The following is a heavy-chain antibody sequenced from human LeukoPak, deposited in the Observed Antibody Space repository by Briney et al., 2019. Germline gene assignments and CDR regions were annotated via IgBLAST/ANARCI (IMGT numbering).Heavy chain of an antibody. CDR2: FYTNGNT. CDR3: ARKESTSWNFDY. V-gene: IGHV4-4*09. D-gene: IGHD6-13*01. Sequence: SETLSLTCTVSGGSISSYYWCWIRQPPGKGLEWSGCFYTNGNTNYNPSLRSRVTISVDTSKKQFSLKPSSVTAADTAVYYCARKESTSWNFDYWGQGTLVTVSS. CDR1: GGSISSYY. J-gene: IGHJ4*02.